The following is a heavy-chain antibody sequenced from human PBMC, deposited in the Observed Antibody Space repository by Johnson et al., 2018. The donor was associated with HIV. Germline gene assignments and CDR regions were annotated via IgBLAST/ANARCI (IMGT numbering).Heavy chain of an antibody. J-gene: IGHJ3*02. D-gene: IGHD5-12*01. V-gene: IGHV3-30*04. CDR2: ISYDGSNK. CDR1: GFTFSSYA. Sequence: QVQLVESGGGVVQPGRSLRLSCAASGFTFSSYAMHWVRQAPGKGLEWVAVISYDGSNKYYADSVKGRFTISRDNSKNTLYLQMNSLGAEDTAVYYCAKEDEWLRLGSAFDIWGHGTMVTVSS. CDR3: AKEDEWLRLGSAFDI.